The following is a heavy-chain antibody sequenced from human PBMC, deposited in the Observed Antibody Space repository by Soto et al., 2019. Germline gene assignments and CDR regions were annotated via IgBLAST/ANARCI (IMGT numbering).Heavy chain of an antibody. D-gene: IGHD6-19*01. CDR2: INPNSGDT. Sequence: ASVKVSCKASGYTFTAYYIHWVRQAPGQGLEWMGWINPNSGDTNYTQKFQGWVTMTRDTSISTAYMELSRLRSDDTAVYYCATSRISISVAGETEYGFDYWGQGTLVTVSS. CDR1: GYTFTAYY. CDR3: ATSRISISVAGETEYGFDY. J-gene: IGHJ4*02. V-gene: IGHV1-2*04.